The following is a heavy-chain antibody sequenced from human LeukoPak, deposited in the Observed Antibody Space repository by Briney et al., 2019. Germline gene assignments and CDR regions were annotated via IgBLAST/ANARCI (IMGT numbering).Heavy chain of an antibody. J-gene: IGHJ4*02. CDR1: GYTFTDYY. V-gene: IGHV1-2*02. CDR2: IHPNSGGT. Sequence: ASVKVSCKASGYTFTDYYMNWVRQAPGQGLEWMGWIHPNSGGTNYAQKFQGRVTMTRDTSISTAYMELSRLTFDDTDVYYCGRKSAARKTSEFDYWGQGTLVTVSS. D-gene: IGHD6-6*01. CDR3: GRKSAARKTSEFDY.